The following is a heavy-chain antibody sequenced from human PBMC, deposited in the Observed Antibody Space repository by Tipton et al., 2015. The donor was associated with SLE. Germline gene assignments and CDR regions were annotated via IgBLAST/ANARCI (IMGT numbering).Heavy chain of an antibody. D-gene: IGHD1-1*01. Sequence: GSLRLSCEASGFTFSNYWMNWVRQAPGKGLEWVANINHDGSEIFYVDSVKGRFTIFRDNAKYTLYLQMNSLRAEDTALYYCARGTTTIYDYWGQGTLVTVSS. CDR2: INHDGSEI. V-gene: IGHV3-7*04. CDR1: GFTFSNYW. CDR3: ARGTTTIYDY. J-gene: IGHJ4*02.